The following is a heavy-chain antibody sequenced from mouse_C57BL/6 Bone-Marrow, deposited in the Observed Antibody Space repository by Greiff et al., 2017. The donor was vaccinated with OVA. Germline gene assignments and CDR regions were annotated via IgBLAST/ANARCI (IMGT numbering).Heavy chain of an antibody. D-gene: IGHD2-2*01. V-gene: IGHV1-69*01. Sequence: QVQLQQPGAELVMPGASVKLSCKASGYTFTSYWMHWVKQRPGQGLEWIGEIDPSDSYTNYNQKFKGKSTLTVDKSSSTAYMQLSSLTSEDSAVYYCAREGIYYGYFLYAMDYWGQGTSVTVSS. CDR3: AREGIYYGYFLYAMDY. CDR2: IDPSDSYT. J-gene: IGHJ4*01. CDR1: GYTFTSYW.